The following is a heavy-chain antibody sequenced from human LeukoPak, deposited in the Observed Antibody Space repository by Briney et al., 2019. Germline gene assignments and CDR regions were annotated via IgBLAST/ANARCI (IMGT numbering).Heavy chain of an antibody. CDR3: AKSGLNRFDY. V-gene: IGHV1-46*01. CDR1: GYTFTSNY. Sequence: ASVKVSCKASGYTFTSNYMHWVRQAPGQGPEWMGVISPSGGSTTYAQKFQGRVTISADKSTSTAYMELSSLRSEDTAVYYCAKSGLNRFDYWGQGTLVTASS. CDR2: ISPSGGST. J-gene: IGHJ4*02. D-gene: IGHD2-15*01.